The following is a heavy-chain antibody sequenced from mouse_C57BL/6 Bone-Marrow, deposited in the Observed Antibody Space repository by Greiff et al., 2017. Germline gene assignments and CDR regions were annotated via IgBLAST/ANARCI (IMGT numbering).Heavy chain of an antibody. Sequence: VQRVESGAELARPGASVKLSCKASGYTFTSYGLSWVKQRTGQGLEWIGEIYPRSGNTYYNEKFKGKATLTADKSSSTAYMELRSLTSEDSAVYFCARDYFFDYWGQGTTLTVSS. CDR3: ARDYFFDY. V-gene: IGHV1-81*01. CDR2: IYPRSGNT. CDR1: GYTFTSYG. J-gene: IGHJ2*01.